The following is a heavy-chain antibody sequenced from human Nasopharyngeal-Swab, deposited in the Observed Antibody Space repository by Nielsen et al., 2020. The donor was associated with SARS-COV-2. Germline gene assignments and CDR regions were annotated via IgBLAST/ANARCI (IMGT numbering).Heavy chain of an antibody. V-gene: IGHV3-NL1*01. J-gene: IGHJ6*02. CDR3: AKGQGSSSYGMDV. D-gene: IGHD6-6*01. CDR2: IYSGGSST. Sequence: VRQAPGKGLEWVSVIYSGGSSTYYADSVKGRFTISRDNSKNTLYLQMNSLRAEDTAVYYCAKGQGSSSYGMDVWGQGTTVTVSS.